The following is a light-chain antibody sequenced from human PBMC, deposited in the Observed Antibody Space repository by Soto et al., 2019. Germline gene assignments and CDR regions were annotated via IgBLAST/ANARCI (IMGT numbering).Light chain of an antibody. CDR3: QQYYSTPPIT. Sequence: DIVMTQSPDSLAVSLGERATINCKSSQSVLYSSNNKNYLAWYQQKPEQPPKLLIYWASTREPGVPDRFSGSGSGTDFTLTISSLQAEDVAVYYCQQYYSTPPITFGQGTRLEIK. V-gene: IGKV4-1*01. J-gene: IGKJ5*01. CDR1: QSVLYSSNNKNY. CDR2: WAS.